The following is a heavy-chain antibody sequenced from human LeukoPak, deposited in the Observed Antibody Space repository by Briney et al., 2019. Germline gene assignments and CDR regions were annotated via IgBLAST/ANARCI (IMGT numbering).Heavy chain of an antibody. J-gene: IGHJ6*03. D-gene: IGHD1-14*01. CDR1: GGSISGSTYY. CDR3: ASLFKTGPHASYYMDV. Sequence: ASETLSLTCTVSGGSISGSTYYWGWIRQPPGEGLEWIGSIYYSGSTYYNPSLKSRVTILVDTSKNQFSLKLSSVTAADTAVYYCASLFKTGPHASYYMDVWGKGTTVTVSS. CDR2: IYYSGST. V-gene: IGHV4-39*01.